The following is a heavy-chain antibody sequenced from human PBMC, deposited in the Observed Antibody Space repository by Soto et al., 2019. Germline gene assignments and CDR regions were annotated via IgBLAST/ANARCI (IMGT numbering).Heavy chain of an antibody. CDR1: GDSISVGNYY. J-gene: IGHJ4*02. CDR2: ISYSGNT. CDR3: ARADIYRGSYYFFDY. Sequence: QVQLQESGPGLVKPSQTLSLTCTVSGDSISVGNYYWSWIRQPPGQGLEWIGYISYSGNTYYNPSLKSRLTISVDTSTIQFSLNLNSVTAADTAVYYCARADIYRGSYYFFDYWGQGTLVTVSS. D-gene: IGHD1-26*01. V-gene: IGHV4-30-4*01.